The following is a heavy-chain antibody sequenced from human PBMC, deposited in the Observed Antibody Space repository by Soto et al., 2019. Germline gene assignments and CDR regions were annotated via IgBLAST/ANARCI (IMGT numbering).Heavy chain of an antibody. V-gene: IGHV1-58*01. CDR1: GFTFSSSA. CDR2: IVVGSGNT. J-gene: IGHJ4*02. CDR3: AADPVVATIDYFDY. D-gene: IGHD5-12*01. Sequence: ASVKVSCKASGFTFSSSAVQWVRQARGQRLEWIGWIVVGSGNTNYAQKFQERVTITRDMSTSTAYMELSSLRSEDTAVYYCAADPVVATIDYFDYWGQGTLVTVSS.